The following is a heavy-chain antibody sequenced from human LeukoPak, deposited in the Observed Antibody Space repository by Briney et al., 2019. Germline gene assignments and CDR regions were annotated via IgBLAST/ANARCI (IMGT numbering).Heavy chain of an antibody. D-gene: IGHD3-10*01. J-gene: IGHJ4*02. Sequence: PGGSLRLSCAASGFTFSSYSMRWVRQAPGRGLEWVSYISVSSGTIYYADSVRGRFTVSRDNAKNSQYLQMDSLRADDTAVYYCARDDQGDDYVDYWGQGTLVTVSS. V-gene: IGHV3-48*01. CDR2: ISVSSGTI. CDR1: GFTFSSYS. CDR3: ARDDQGDDYVDY.